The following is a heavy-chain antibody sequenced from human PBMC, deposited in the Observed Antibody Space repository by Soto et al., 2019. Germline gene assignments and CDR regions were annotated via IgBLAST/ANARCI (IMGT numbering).Heavy chain of an antibody. Sequence: QVQLQQWGAGLLKPSETLSLTCAVYGGSFSGYYWSWIRQPPGKGLEWSGEINHSGSTNYNPSRKRRVTISGDTSKNQVSLELSSVTAADTAVYYCARRYSGYDLGYWGQGTLVTVSS. D-gene: IGHD5-12*01. CDR1: GGSFSGYY. V-gene: IGHV4-34*01. J-gene: IGHJ4*02. CDR3: ARRYSGYDLGY. CDR2: INHSGST.